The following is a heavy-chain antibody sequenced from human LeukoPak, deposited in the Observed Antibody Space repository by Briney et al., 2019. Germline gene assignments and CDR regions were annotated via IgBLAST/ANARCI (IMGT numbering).Heavy chain of an antibody. J-gene: IGHJ4*02. CDR1: GFTFSNYA. CDR2: ISYDGSDK. V-gene: IGHV3-30-3*01. Sequence: QPGGSLRLSCAASGFTFSNYAMHWVRQAPGKGLEWVAVISYDGSDKYYADSVKGRFTISRDNSKNTLYLQMNSLRPEDTAVYYCARDLNYGYDYWGQGTLVTVSS. D-gene: IGHD3-10*01. CDR3: ARDLNYGYDY.